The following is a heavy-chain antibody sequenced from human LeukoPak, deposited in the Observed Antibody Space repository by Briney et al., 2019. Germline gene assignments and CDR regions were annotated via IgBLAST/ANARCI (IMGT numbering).Heavy chain of an antibody. V-gene: IGHV3-43*02. CDR2: ISGDGGST. D-gene: IGHD2-15*01. J-gene: IGHJ4*02. Sequence: GGSLRLSCAASGFTFDDYAMHWVRQAPGKGLEWVSLISGDGGSTYYADSVKGRFTISRDNSKNSLYLQMNSLRTEDTALYYCAKDISGVVVVVAATLDYWGQGTLVTFSS. CDR1: GFTFDDYA. CDR3: AKDISGVVVVVAATLDY.